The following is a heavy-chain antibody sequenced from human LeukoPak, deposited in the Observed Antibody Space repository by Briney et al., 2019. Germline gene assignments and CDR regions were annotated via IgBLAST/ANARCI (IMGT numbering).Heavy chain of an antibody. D-gene: IGHD2-2*01. J-gene: IGHJ6*03. CDR3: ARTLVPAANAYYYYYYTDV. V-gene: IGHV4-59*01. CDR1: GGSISSYY. CDR2: IYYSGST. Sequence: SETLSLTCTVSGGSISSYYWSWIRQPPGKGLEWIGYIYYSGSTNYNPSLKSRVTISVDTSKNQFSLKLSSVTAADTAVYYCARTLVPAANAYYYYYYTDVWGKGTTVTVSS.